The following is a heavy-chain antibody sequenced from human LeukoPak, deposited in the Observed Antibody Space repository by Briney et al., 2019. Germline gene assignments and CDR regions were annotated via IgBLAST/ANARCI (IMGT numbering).Heavy chain of an antibody. J-gene: IGHJ4*02. Sequence: PGGSLRLSCAASGFTFSSYGMHWVRQAPGKGLEWVAFIRYDGSNKYYADSVKGRFTISRDNSKNTLYLQMNSLRAEDTAVYYCAKDRPKKNSSTSCYPDYWGQGTLVTVSS. D-gene: IGHD2-2*01. V-gene: IGHV3-30*02. CDR1: GFTFSSYG. CDR2: IRYDGSNK. CDR3: AKDRPKKNSSTSCYPDY.